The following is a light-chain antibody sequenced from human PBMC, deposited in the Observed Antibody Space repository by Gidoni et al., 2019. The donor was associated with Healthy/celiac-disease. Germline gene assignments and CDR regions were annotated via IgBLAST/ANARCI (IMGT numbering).Light chain of an antibody. CDR2: AAA. CDR1: QSISSY. CDR3: QQSYSTPPWA. V-gene: IGKV1-39*01. Sequence: DIQMTQSPSSLSASVGDIVTITCRASQSISSYLNWYQQKPGKAPNLLIYAAASLQSGVPSRFSGSGSGTDFTIIISSRQPEDFETYYCQQSYSTPPWAFGQGTKVEIK. J-gene: IGKJ1*01.